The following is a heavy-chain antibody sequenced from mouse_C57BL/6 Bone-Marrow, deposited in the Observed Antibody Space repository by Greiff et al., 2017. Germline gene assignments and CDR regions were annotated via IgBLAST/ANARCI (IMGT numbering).Heavy chain of an antibody. CDR1: GYTFTSYW. V-gene: IGHV1-69*01. J-gene: IGHJ1*03. CDR2: IDPSDSYT. Sequence: VQLQQPGAELVMPGASVKLSCKASGYTFTSYWMHWVKQRPGQGLEWIGEIDPSDSYTKYNQKFKGKSTLTVDKSSSTAYMQLSSLTSEDSAVYYCARSGHYYGSSYGYFDVWGTGTTVTVSS. D-gene: IGHD1-1*01. CDR3: ARSGHYYGSSYGYFDV.